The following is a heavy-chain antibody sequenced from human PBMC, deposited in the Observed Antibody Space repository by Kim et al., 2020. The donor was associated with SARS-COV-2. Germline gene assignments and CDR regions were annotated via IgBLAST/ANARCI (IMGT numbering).Heavy chain of an antibody. D-gene: IGHD6-13*01. V-gene: IGHV1-69*01. CDR3: ARAAAGMKGLFDY. Sequence: YAQKLQGRVTITADESTSTAYMELSSLRTEDTAVYYCARAAAGMKGLFDYWGQGTLVTVSS. J-gene: IGHJ4*02.